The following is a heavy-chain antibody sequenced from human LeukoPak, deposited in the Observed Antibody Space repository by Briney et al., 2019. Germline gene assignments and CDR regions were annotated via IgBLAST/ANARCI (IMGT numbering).Heavy chain of an antibody. CDR2: IIPILGIA. V-gene: IGHV1-69*02. Sequence: SVRVSCKASGGTFSSYTISWVRQAPGQGLEWMGRIIPILGIANYAQKFQGRVTITADKSTSTAYMELSSLRSEDTAVYYCASRAQKRDADDAFDIWGQGTMVTVSS. CDR1: GGTFSSYT. J-gene: IGHJ3*02. CDR3: ASRAQKRDADDAFDI.